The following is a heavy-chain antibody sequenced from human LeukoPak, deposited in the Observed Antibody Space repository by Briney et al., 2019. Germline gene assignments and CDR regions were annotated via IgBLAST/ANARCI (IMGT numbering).Heavy chain of an antibody. V-gene: IGHV4-39*01. CDR1: GGSISSSSYY. CDR2: IYYSGST. CDR3: ARLGPYYDFWSGYLPVDY. J-gene: IGHJ4*02. D-gene: IGHD3-3*01. Sequence: PSETLSLTCTVSGGSISSSSYYWGWIRQPPGKGLEWIGSIYYSGSTYYNPSLKSRVTISVDTSKNQFSLKLSSMTAADTAVYYCARLGPYYDFWSGYLPVDYWGQGTLVTVSS.